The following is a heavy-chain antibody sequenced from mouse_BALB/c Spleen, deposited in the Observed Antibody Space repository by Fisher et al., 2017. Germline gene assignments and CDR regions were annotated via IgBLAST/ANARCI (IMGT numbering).Heavy chain of an antibody. J-gene: IGHJ4*01. Sequence: KGKATLTVDNSSSTAYMELRSLTSEDAAVYYCARRLRDAMDYWGQGTSVTVSS. D-gene: IGHD3-2*02. V-gene: IGHV1-18*01. CDR3: ARRLRDAMDY.